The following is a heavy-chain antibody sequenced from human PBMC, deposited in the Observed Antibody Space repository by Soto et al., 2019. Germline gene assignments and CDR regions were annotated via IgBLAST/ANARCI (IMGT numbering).Heavy chain of an antibody. J-gene: IGHJ4*02. Sequence: QVQLVESGGGVVQPGRSLRLSCAASGFTFSSYGMHWVRQAPGKGLEWVAVISYDGSNKYYADSVKGRFTISRDNSKNTLYLQMNSLRAEDTAVYYCAKPWAGYDYFDYWGQGTLVTVSS. CDR3: AKPWAGYDYFDY. D-gene: IGHD5-12*01. CDR2: ISYDGSNK. CDR1: GFTFSSYG. V-gene: IGHV3-30*18.